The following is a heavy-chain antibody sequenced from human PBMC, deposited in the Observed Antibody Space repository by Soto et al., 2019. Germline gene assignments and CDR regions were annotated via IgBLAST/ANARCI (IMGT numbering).Heavy chain of an antibody. V-gene: IGHV4-59*08. CDR2: IYYSGST. CDR1: GGSISSYY. J-gene: IGHJ4*02. D-gene: IGHD1-26*01. CDR3: ARHALGLDS. Sequence: PSETLSLTCTGSGGSISSYYWSWIRQPPGKGLEWIGYIYYSGSTHYNPSLRSRVTISIDTSRTQFSLTLTSVTAADTAVYYCARHALGLDSWGQGTLVTVSS.